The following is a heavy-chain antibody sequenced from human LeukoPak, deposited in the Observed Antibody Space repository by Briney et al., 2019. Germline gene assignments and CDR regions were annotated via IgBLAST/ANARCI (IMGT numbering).Heavy chain of an antibody. J-gene: IGHJ4*02. CDR1: GVTFSKYE. Sequence: GGSLRLSCADSGVTFSKYEMNWVRQAPGKGLQRISYISSSGGTIYYADAVKGRFTISRDNAKNSLFLQMNSLRVEDTAVYYCARHRYYFDFWGQGTLVTVSP. CDR2: ISSSGGTI. CDR3: ARHRYYFDF. D-gene: IGHD2-15*01. V-gene: IGHV3-48*03.